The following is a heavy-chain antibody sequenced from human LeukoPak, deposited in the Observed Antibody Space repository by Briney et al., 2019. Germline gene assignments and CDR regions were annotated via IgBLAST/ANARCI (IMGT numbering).Heavy chain of an antibody. J-gene: IGHJ4*02. CDR1: GYTFTSYY. CDR3: ARDQAAAGTY. D-gene: IGHD6-13*01. Sequence: ALVKVSCKATGYTFTSYYMNWVRQAPGQGLEWMGIINPSGGSTSYAQKFQGRVTMTRDTSTSTVYMGLSSLRSEDTAVYYCARDQAAAGTYWGQGTLVTVSS. V-gene: IGHV1-46*03. CDR2: INPSGGST.